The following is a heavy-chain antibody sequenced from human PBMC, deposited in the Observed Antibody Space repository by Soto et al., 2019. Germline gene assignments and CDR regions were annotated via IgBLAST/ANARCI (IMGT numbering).Heavy chain of an antibody. CDR3: AKVGYSSSYRPPFDY. V-gene: IGHV3-23*01. Sequence: GGSLRLSCAASGFPFSIYAMSLVRQSPGKGLEWVSAISVSGGSTYYADSVKGRFTISRDNSKNTLYLQMNSLRAEDTAVYYCAKVGYSSSYRPPFDYWGQGTVVTVSS. J-gene: IGHJ4*02. D-gene: IGHD6-6*01. CDR2: ISVSGGST. CDR1: GFPFSIYA.